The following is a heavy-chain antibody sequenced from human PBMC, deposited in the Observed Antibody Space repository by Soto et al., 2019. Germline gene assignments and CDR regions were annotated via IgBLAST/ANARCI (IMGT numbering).Heavy chain of an antibody. CDR1: GCTFSSYS. V-gene: IGHV3-21*01. CDR3: ATSGGGNAYYYYYYGMDV. CDR2: ISSSSSYI. D-gene: IGHD2-15*01. J-gene: IGHJ6*02. Sequence: PGGTLRLSCAASGCTFSSYSMNWVRQAPGKGREWVSSISSSSSYIYYADSVKGRFTISRDNAKNSLYLQMNSLRAEDTAVYYCATSGGGNAYYYYYYGMDVWGQGTTVTVSS.